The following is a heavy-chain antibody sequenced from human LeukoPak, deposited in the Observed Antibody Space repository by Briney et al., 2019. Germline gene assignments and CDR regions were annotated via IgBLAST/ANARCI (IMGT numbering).Heavy chain of an antibody. D-gene: IGHD3-3*01. CDR2: ISYDGSYK. V-gene: IGHV3-30-3*01. CDR1: GFTFSSYA. J-gene: IGHJ4*02. CDR3: AKSVLWVFGVVIKSYYFDY. Sequence: GGSLRLSCAASGFTFSSYAMHWVRQAPGKGLEWVAVISYDGSYKYYADSVKGRFTISRDNSKNTLYLQMNSLRAEDTAVYYCAKSVLWVFGVVIKSYYFDYWGQGTLVTVSS.